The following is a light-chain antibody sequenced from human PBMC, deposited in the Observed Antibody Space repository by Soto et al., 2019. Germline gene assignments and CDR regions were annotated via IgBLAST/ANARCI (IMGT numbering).Light chain of an antibody. CDR2: GAF. V-gene: IGKV3-11*01. J-gene: IGKJ5*01. CDR1: PSVTNY. Sequence: EIVLTQSQATLSLSPGERATLSCRASPSVTNYLAWYQQKPGQPPRLLIYGAFNRAAGIPARFSGSGSGTDFTLTISSLEPEDSAVYYCQQRNIWPPVTVGQGTRLEIK. CDR3: QQRNIWPPVT.